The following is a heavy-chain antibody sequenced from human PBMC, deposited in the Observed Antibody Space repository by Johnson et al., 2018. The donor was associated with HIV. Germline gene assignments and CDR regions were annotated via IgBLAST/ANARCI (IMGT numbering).Heavy chain of an antibody. CDR3: AKGGSLTQDAPFDI. Sequence: QMLLVESGGGVVQPGRSLRLSCAASGFTFSSYAMHWVRQAPGKGLEWVAVISYDGSNKYYADSVKGRFTISRDNSKNTLYLQMNSLRAEDTAVYYCAKGGSLTQDAPFDIWGQGTMVTVSS. CDR2: ISYDGSNK. D-gene: IGHD1-14*01. CDR1: GFTFSSYA. V-gene: IGHV3-30*04. J-gene: IGHJ3*02.